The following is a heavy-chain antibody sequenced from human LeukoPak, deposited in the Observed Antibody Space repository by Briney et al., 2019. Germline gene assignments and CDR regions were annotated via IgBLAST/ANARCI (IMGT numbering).Heavy chain of an antibody. J-gene: IGHJ4*02. CDR3: ARGAVVGNTGYYFDY. V-gene: IGHV4-59*01. D-gene: IGHD6-19*01. Sequence: KPSETLSLTCTVSGGSISGYYASWIRQPPGKGLEWIGYIYYSGSTYYNPSLRSRVTISVDTSKAQFSLKLSSVTAADTALYYCARGAVVGNTGYYFDYWGQGTLVTVSS. CDR1: GGSISGYY. CDR2: IYYSGST.